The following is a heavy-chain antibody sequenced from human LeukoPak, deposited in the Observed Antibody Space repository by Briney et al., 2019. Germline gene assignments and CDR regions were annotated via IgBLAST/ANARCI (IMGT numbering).Heavy chain of an antibody. Sequence: PGGSLRLSCAASGFTVSSNYMSWVRQAPGKGLEWVSVIYSGGSTYYADSVKGRFTISRDNAKNSLYLQMNSLRAEDTAVYYCARVGSYGDYGFDYWGQGTLVTVSS. CDR3: ARVGSYGDYGFDY. D-gene: IGHD4-17*01. J-gene: IGHJ4*02. CDR1: GFTVSSNY. V-gene: IGHV3-53*01. CDR2: IYSGGST.